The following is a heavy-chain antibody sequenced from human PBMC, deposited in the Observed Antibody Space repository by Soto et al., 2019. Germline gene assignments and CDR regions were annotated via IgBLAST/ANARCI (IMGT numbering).Heavy chain of an antibody. CDR1: GGTFSSYA. CDR2: IIPIFGTA. Sequence: SVKVSCKASGGTFSSYAISWVRQAPGQGLEWMGGIIPIFGTANYAQKFQGRVTITADESTSTAYMELSSLRSEDTAVYYCARDQRSCSGGSCYSHWFDPWGQGTLVTVSS. D-gene: IGHD2-15*01. CDR3: ARDQRSCSGGSCYSHWFDP. J-gene: IGHJ5*02. V-gene: IGHV1-69*13.